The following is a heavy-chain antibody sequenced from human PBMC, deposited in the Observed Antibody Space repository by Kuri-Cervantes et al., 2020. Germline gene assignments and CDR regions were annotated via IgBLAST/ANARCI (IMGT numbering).Heavy chain of an antibody. CDR2: ISYDGSNK. D-gene: IGHD2-15*01. CDR3: AKDPLSAGYCSGGSCLYFDY. CDR1: GFTFSSYA. Sequence: GSLRLSCAASGFTFSSYAMHWVRQAPGKGLEWVAVISYDGSNKYYADSVKGRFTISRDNSKNTLYLQMNSLRAEDTAVYYCAKDPLSAGYCSGGSCLYFDYWGQGTLVTVSS. V-gene: IGHV3-30*04. J-gene: IGHJ4*02.